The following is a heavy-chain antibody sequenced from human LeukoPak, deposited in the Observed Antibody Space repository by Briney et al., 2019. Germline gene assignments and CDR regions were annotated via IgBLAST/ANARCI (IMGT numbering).Heavy chain of an antibody. CDR1: GFTFSNFA. D-gene: IGHD6-13*01. Sequence: GGSLRLSCAPSGFTFSNFAMSWVRQAPGKGLEWVSDISAGGGSTYYADFVKGRFTISRDNSKNTMYLQMNSLRAEDTAVYYCAKGPYSTSWYGYFDYWGQGTLVTVST. J-gene: IGHJ4*02. CDR2: ISAGGGST. CDR3: AKGPYSTSWYGYFDY. V-gene: IGHV3-23*01.